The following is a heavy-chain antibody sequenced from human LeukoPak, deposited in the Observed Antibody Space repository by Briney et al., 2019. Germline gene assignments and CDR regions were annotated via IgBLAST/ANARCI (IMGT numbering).Heavy chain of an antibody. D-gene: IGHD3-10*01. CDR3: ARVGGSGSLIWFDP. CDR2: IYYSGTT. V-gene: IGHV4-39*07. Sequence: PSETLSLTCTVSGDSISSSSYYWGWIRQPPGKGLEWIGSIYYSGTTYYNPSLKSRVTISVDTSKNQFSLKLSSVTAADTAVYYCARVGGSGSLIWFDPWGQGTLVTVSS. J-gene: IGHJ5*02. CDR1: GDSISSSSYY.